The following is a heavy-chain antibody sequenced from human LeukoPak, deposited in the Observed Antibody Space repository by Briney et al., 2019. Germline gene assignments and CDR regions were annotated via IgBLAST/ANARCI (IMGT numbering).Heavy chain of an antibody. D-gene: IGHD6-19*01. J-gene: IGHJ5*02. CDR2: MNPNSGNT. Sequence: GASVKVSCKVSGYTLTELSMHWVRQATGQGLEWMGWMNPNSGNTGYAQKFQGRVTMTRNTSISTAYMELSSLRSEDTAVYYCALPAGKGWFTPAKNNWFDPWGQGTLVTVSS. CDR1: GYTLTELS. V-gene: IGHV1-8*01. CDR3: ALPAGKGWFTPAKNNWFDP.